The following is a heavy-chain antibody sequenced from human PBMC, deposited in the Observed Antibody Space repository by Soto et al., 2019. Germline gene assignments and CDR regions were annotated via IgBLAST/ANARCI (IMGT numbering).Heavy chain of an antibody. J-gene: IGHJ3*01. Sequence: GSLRLSCAASGFIFTNYAMNWVRQAPGKGLEWVSVIGGRGNSAYYAGSVQGRFTISRDNSKNTLSLQMSSLTADDTAIYYCVREGRGSFDFWGRGTMVTVSS. CDR1: GFIFTNYA. D-gene: IGHD5-12*01. V-gene: IGHV3-23*01. CDR3: VREGRGSFDF. CDR2: IGGRGNSA.